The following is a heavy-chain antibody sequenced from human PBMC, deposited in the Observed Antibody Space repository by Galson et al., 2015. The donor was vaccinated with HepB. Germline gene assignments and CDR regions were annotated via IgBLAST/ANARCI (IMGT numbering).Heavy chain of an antibody. CDR1: GFMFSGSA. CDR3: GCYSSSWTDDAFDM. V-gene: IGHV3-73*01. CDR2: IRTKTNRYAT. Sequence: SLRLSCAASGFMFSGSAMHWVRQVSGKGLEWVGRIRTKTNRYATAYAASVKGRFGISRDDTRKTAYLQMNSLKTEDAAVYYCGCYSSSWTDDAFDMWGQGTMVIVSS. D-gene: IGHD2-2*01. J-gene: IGHJ3*02.